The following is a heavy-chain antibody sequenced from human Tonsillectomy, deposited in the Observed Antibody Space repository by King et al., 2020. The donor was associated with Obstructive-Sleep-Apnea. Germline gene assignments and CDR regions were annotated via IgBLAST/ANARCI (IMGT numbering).Heavy chain of an antibody. V-gene: IGHV3-64D*09. J-gene: IGHJ4*02. Sequence: VQLVESGGGLVQPGGSLRLSCSASGFTFSSYAMHWVRQAPGKGLEYVSAISSNGGSTYYADSVKGRLTISSDNSKNTLYLQMSSLRAEDTAVYYCVKTYCEYVWGSYRSHFDYWGQGTLVTVSS. CDR2: ISSNGGST. CDR3: VKTYCEYVWGSYRSHFDY. D-gene: IGHD3-16*02. CDR1: GFTFSSYA.